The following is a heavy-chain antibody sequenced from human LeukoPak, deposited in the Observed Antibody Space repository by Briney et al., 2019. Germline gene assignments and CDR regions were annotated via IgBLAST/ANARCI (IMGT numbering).Heavy chain of an antibody. J-gene: IGHJ4*02. D-gene: IGHD7-27*01. CDR3: ARGTNQLGSLDY. CDR1: GGTFSSYA. CDR2: IIPIFGTA. V-gene: IGHV1-69*05. Sequence: SVKVSCKASGGTFSSYAISWVRQAPGQGLEWMGGIIPIFGTANYAQKFQGRVTITTDESTSTAYMELSSLRSEDTAVYCCARGTNQLGSLDYWGQGTLVTVSS.